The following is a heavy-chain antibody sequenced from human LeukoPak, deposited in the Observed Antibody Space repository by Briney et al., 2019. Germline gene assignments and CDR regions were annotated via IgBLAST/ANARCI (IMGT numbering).Heavy chain of an antibody. Sequence: GGSLRLSCAVSGFTFSSYSMNWVRQAPGKGLEWVSSITSSSSYIYYADSVKGRFTISRDNAKNSLYLPMNSLRAEDTAVYYCARDLTVTSTCWFDRWGQGTLVTVSS. CDR1: GFTFSSYS. V-gene: IGHV3-21*01. CDR2: ITSSSSYI. D-gene: IGHD4-17*01. J-gene: IGHJ5*02. CDR3: ARDLTVTSTCWFDR.